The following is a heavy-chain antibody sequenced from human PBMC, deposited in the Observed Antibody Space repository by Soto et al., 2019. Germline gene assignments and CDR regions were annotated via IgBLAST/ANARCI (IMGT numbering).Heavy chain of an antibody. V-gene: IGHV3-9*01. Sequence: GGSLRLSCAASGFVFDDYVMHWVRQPPGRGLEWVSGITWNGGTIRYVDSVKGRFTISMDNAENSLYLQMNSLRPEDTAVYYCAKGGSAALIAPSGRDNWFDPWGQGTLVTVSS. J-gene: IGHJ5*02. CDR3: AKGGSAALIAPSGRDNWFDP. CDR2: ITWNGGTI. CDR1: GFVFDDYV. D-gene: IGHD6-13*01.